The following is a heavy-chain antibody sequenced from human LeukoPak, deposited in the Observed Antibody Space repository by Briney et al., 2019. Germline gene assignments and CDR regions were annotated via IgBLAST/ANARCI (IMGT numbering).Heavy chain of an antibody. CDR1: GFTFSNAW. V-gene: IGHV3-15*01. CDR2: IKSKTDGGTT. J-gene: IGHJ5*02. CDR3: TTDSPQPITIFGVVPGWA. D-gene: IGHD3-3*01. Sequence: PGGSLRLSCAPSGFTFSNAWMSWVRQAPGKGLEWVGRIKSKTDGGTTDYAAPVKGRFTISRDDSKNTLYLQMNSLKTEDTAVYYCTTDSPQPITIFGVVPGWAWGQGTLVTVSS.